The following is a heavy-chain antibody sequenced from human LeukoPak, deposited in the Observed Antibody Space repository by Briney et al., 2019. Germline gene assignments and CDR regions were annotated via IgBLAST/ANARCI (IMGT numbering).Heavy chain of an antibody. D-gene: IGHD6-19*01. Sequence: ASVKVSCKASGYTFKNYGINWVRQAPGQGLEWMGWISPYNGIPNYAQKFQGRVTTTTDTATTTAYMELRSLISDDTAVFYCARSPSQWLPIYYFDYWGQGTLVTVSS. CDR2: ISPYNGIP. V-gene: IGHV1-18*01. CDR1: GYTFKNYG. CDR3: ARSPSQWLPIYYFDY. J-gene: IGHJ4*02.